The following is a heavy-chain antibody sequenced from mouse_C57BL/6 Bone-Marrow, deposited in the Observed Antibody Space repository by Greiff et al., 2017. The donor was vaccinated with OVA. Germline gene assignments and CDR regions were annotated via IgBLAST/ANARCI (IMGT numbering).Heavy chain of an antibody. CDR3: ARYYYGSSLGYFDV. V-gene: IGHV2-9-1*01. CDR2: IGTGGGT. J-gene: IGHJ1*03. CDR1: GFSLTSYA. Sequence: VQVVESGPGLVAPSQSLSITCTVSGFSLTSYAISWVRQPPGKGLEWLGVIGTGGGTNYNSALNSRLSISKDNSKSQVFLKMNSLQTDDTARYSCARYYYGSSLGYFDVWGTGTTVTVSS. D-gene: IGHD1-1*01.